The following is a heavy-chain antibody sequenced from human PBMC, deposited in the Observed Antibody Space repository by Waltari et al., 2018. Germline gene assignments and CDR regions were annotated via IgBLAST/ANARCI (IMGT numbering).Heavy chain of an antibody. V-gene: IGHV4-38-2*02. CDR2: ICHSGST. Sequence: QVQLQESGPGLVKPSETLSLTCAVSGYSISSGYYWGWIRQPPGKGLEWIGSICHSGSTYYNPSLKSRVTISVDTSKNQFSLKLSSVTAADTAVYYCARDKSGSHDGWFDPW. J-gene: IGHJ5*02. CDR1: GYSISSGYY. D-gene: IGHD1-26*01. CDR3: ARDKSGSHDGWFDP.